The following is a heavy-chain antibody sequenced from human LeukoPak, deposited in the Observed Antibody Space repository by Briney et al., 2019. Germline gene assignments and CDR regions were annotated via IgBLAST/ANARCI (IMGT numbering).Heavy chain of an antibody. Sequence: GGSLRLSCAASGFTVSSNYMSWVRQAPGKGLERVSVIYSGGSTYYADSVKGRFTISRDNSKNTLYLQMNSLRAEDTAVYYCARVDGGYHAYYYYGMDVWGQGTTVTVSS. CDR1: GFTVSSNY. D-gene: IGHD4-17*01. J-gene: IGHJ6*02. V-gene: IGHV3-66*01. CDR3: ARVDGGYHAYYYYGMDV. CDR2: IYSGGST.